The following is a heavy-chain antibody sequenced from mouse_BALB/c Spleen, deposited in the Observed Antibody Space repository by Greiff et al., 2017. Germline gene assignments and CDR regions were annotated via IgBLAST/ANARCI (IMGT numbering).Heavy chain of an antibody. D-gene: IGHD1-1*01. CDR1: GYTFTSYW. V-gene: IGHV1S56*01. CDR3: ARDYYGSSLYAMDY. J-gene: IGHJ4*01. Sequence: QVQLQQSGTVLARPGASVKMSCKASGYTFTSYWMHWVKQRPGQGLEWIGWIYPGNVNTKYNEKFKGKATLTADKSSSTAYMQLSSLTSEDSAVYFCARDYYGSSLYAMDYWGQGTSVTVSS. CDR2: IYPGNVNT.